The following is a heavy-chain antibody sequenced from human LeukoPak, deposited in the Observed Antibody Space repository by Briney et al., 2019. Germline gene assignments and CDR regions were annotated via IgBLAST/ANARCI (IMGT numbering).Heavy chain of an antibody. D-gene: IGHD1-7*01. V-gene: IGHV4-30-4*01. Sequence: PSETLSLTCNVSGDSISSGDYYWSWIRQPPGKGLEWIGYIYYSGSTYYNPSLKSRVTISVDTSKNQFSLKLTSVTAADTAVYYCARDIGGFGNLYSGQGTLVTVSS. J-gene: IGHJ4*02. CDR3: ARDIGGFGNLY. CDR1: GDSISSGDYY. CDR2: IYYSGST.